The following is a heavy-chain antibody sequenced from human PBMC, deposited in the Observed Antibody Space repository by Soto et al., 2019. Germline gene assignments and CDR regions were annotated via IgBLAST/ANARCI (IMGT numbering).Heavy chain of an antibody. CDR3: ASDPSNTSGNKLYLDY. CDR1: GYMYSRYG. J-gene: IGHJ4*02. D-gene: IGHD3-22*01. Sequence: ASVKVSCKASGYMYSRYGISWVRQAPGQGLEWMGWISAYNHDTNYAQKFQGRLSMATDTPTSTVYMELRSLTSDDTAVYYCASDPSNTSGNKLYLDYWGQGSLVTVSS. CDR2: ISAYNHDT. V-gene: IGHV1-18*01.